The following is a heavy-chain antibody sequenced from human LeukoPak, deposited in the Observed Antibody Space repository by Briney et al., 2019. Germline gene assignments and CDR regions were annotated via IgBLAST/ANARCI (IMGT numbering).Heavy chain of an antibody. D-gene: IGHD3-10*01. J-gene: IGHJ4*02. Sequence: GGSLRLSCAASGFTFSSYSMNWVRQAPGKGLEWVSSISSSSSYIYYADSVKGRFTISRDNAKNSLYLPMNSLRAEDTAVYYFARDIPITMVRGVIDYWGQGTMVTVSS. CDR1: GFTFSSYS. CDR3: ARDIPITMVRGVIDY. V-gene: IGHV3-21*01. CDR2: ISSSSSYI.